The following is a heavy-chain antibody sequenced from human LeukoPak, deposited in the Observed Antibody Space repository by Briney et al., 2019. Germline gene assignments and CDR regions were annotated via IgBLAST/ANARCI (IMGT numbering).Heavy chain of an antibody. Sequence: GGSLRLSCAACGFTFSSYAMSWVRQAPGKGLEWVSAIRGSGGSTYYADSVKGRFTISRDNSKNTLYLQMNSLRAEDTAVYYCAKDGRAYDYGDYGYFQHWGQGTLVTVSS. CDR1: GFTFSSYA. D-gene: IGHD4-17*01. J-gene: IGHJ1*01. V-gene: IGHV3-23*01. CDR2: IRGSGGST. CDR3: AKDGRAYDYGDYGYFQH.